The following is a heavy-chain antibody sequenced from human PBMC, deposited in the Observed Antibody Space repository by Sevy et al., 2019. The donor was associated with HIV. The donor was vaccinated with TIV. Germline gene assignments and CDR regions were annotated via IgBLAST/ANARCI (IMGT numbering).Heavy chain of an antibody. Sequence: GGSLRLSCAASGFTFSDYYMSWIRQAPGKGLEWVSYISSSGSTIYYADSVKGRFTISRDNAKNSLYLQMNSLRAKDTAVYYCARVERGYCSGGSCYSMGYYGMDVWGQGTTVTVSS. V-gene: IGHV3-11*01. J-gene: IGHJ6*02. CDR1: GFTFSDYY. D-gene: IGHD2-15*01. CDR2: ISSSGSTI. CDR3: ARVERGYCSGGSCYSMGYYGMDV.